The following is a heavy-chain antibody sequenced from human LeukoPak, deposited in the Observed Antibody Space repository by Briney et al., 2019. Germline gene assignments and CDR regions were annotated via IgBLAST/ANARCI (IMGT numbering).Heavy chain of an antibody. CDR2: INHSGST. J-gene: IGHJ3*02. V-gene: IGHV4-34*01. Sequence: PSETLSLTCAVYGGSFSGYYWSWIRQPPGKGLEWIGEINHSGSTNYNPSLKSRVTISVDTSKNQFSLKLSSVTAADTAVYYCARGAIWRVDAFDIWGQGTMVTVSS. CDR3: ARGAIWRVDAFDI. D-gene: IGHD3-3*01. CDR1: GGSFSGYY.